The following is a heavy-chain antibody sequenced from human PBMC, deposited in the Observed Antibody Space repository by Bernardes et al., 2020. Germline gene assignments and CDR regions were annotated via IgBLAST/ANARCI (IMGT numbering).Heavy chain of an antibody. CDR2: ISGSGGST. CDR3: AKGGFDIVLVVYAVEAFDI. CDR1: GFTFSSYA. J-gene: IGHJ3*02. Sequence: GGSLRLSCAASGFTFSSYAMSWVRQAPGKGLEWVSAISGSGGSTYYADSVKGRFTISRDNSKNTLYLQMNSLRAEDTAVYYCAKGGFDIVLVVYAVEAFDIWGQGTMVTVSS. D-gene: IGHD2-8*02. V-gene: IGHV3-23*01.